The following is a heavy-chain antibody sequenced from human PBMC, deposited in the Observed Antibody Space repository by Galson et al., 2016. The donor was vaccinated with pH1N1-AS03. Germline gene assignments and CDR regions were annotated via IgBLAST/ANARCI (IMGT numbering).Heavy chain of an antibody. CDR2: ITSGGST. Sequence: SLRLSCAASGFTFSSYAMSWVRQAPGKGLEWVSAITSGGSTYYADSVKGRFTISRDNSKNTLYLQMDSLRAEDTAVYYCAENNWNDKTPFDYWGQGTLVTVSS. V-gene: IGHV3-23*01. CDR1: GFTFSSYA. D-gene: IGHD1-1*01. J-gene: IGHJ4*02. CDR3: AENNWNDKTPFDY.